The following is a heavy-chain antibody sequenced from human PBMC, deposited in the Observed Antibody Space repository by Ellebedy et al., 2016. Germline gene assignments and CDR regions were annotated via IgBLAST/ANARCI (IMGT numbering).Heavy chain of an antibody. CDR1: GYSFTSYW. D-gene: IGHD5-24*01. J-gene: IGHJ3*02. CDR3: ARAYRWLPRVDAFDI. V-gene: IGHV5-51*01. CDR2: IYPGDSDT. Sequence: GESLKISXKGSGYSFTSYWIGWVRQMPGKGLEWMGIIYPGDSDTRYSPSFQGQVTISADKSISTAYLQWSSLKASDTAMYYCARAYRWLPRVDAFDIWGQGTMVTVSS.